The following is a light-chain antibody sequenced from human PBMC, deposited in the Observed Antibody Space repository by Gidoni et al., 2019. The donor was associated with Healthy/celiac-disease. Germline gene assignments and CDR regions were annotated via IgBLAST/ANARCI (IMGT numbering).Light chain of an antibody. Sequence: DIVINLSPFSLPVTPGEPASISCRSSQSLLHSNGYNYLDWYLQKQGQSPQLLIYLGSNRASGVPERFSGSGSGTDFTLKISRVEAEDVGVYYCMQALKNPHTFGGGTKVEIK. CDR2: LGS. CDR1: QSLLHSNGYNY. V-gene: IGKV2-28*01. J-gene: IGKJ4*01. CDR3: MQALKNPHT.